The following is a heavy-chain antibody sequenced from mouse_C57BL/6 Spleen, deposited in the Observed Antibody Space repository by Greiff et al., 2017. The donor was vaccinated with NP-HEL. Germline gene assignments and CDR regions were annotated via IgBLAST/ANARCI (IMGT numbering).Heavy chain of an antibody. CDR3: TRDPGSSHYYAMDY. D-gene: IGHD1-1*01. Sequence: EVKLVESGEGLVKPGGSLKLSCAASGFTFSSYAMSWVRQTPEKRLEWVAYISSGGDYIYYADTVKGRFTISRDNARNTLYLQMSSLKSEDTAMYYCTRDPGSSHYYAMDYWGQGTSVTVSS. CDR2: ISSGGDYI. V-gene: IGHV5-9-1*02. CDR1: GFTFSSYA. J-gene: IGHJ4*01.